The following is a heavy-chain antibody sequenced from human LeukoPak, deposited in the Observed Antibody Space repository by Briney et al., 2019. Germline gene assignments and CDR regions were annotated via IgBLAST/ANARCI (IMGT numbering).Heavy chain of an antibody. J-gene: IGHJ3*02. CDR1: GGTFSSYA. D-gene: IGHD2-21*01. CDR3: ARVFRIPNDAFDI. Sequence: ASVKVSCKASGGTFSSYAISWVRQAPGQGLEWMGWINPNSGGTNYAQKFQGRVTMTRDTSISTAYMELSRLRSDDTAVYYCARVFRIPNDAFDIWGQGTMVTVSS. CDR2: INPNSGGT. V-gene: IGHV1-2*02.